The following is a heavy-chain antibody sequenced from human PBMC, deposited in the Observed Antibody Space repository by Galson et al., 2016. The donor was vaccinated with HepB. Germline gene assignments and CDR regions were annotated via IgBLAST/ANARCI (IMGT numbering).Heavy chain of an antibody. CDR1: GFTFSIYA. J-gene: IGHJ5*02. D-gene: IGHD6-19*01. CDR3: AKDFGREVYGSSGP. V-gene: IGHV3-23*01. Sequence: SLRLPCAASGFTFSIYAMNWVRQPPGRGLEWVSTVMGSGVTTYYADSVKGRFTVSRDNFRNTVYLQMDSLRGEDTAVYYCAKDFGREVYGSSGPWGPGTLVTVSS. CDR2: VMGSGVTT.